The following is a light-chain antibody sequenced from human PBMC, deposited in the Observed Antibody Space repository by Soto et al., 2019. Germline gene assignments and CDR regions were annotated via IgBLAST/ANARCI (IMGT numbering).Light chain of an antibody. CDR2: TNS. V-gene: IGLV1-44*01. J-gene: IGLJ1*01. CDR1: RSNIGSNF. Sequence: QSVLTQPPSASLTPGQRLTMACSGTRSNIGSNFVNWYRQLPGTAPKLLVHTNSQRPSGVPDRFSGSKSGTSASLAISGLQSEDEGDYFCAVWDDSLHGYVFATGTKVT. CDR3: AVWDDSLHGYV.